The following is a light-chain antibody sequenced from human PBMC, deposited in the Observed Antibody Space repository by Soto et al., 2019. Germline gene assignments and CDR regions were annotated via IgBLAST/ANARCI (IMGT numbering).Light chain of an antibody. CDR2: DAS. Sequence: EIVMTQSPATLSMSPGERANLSCRASQSVSSNYLAWYQQKPGQAPRLLIYDASSRATGIPDRFSGGGSGTDFTLTISRLEPEDFAVYYCQQFSSYPLTFGGGTKVDIK. J-gene: IGKJ4*01. CDR3: QQFSSYPLT. V-gene: IGKV3-20*01. CDR1: QSVSSNY.